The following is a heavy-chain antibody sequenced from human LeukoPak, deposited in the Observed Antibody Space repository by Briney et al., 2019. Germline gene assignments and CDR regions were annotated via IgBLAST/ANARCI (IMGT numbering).Heavy chain of an antibody. J-gene: IGHJ4*02. CDR2: INPNSGGT. V-gene: IGHV1-2*02. CDR1: GYTFTGYY. CDR3: ARDYYDSSGHDY. Sequence: ASVKVSCKASGYTFTGYYMHWVRQAPGQGLEWMGWINPNSGGTNYAQKFRGRVTMTRDTSISTAYMELSRLRSDDTAVYYCARDYYDSSGHDYWGQGTLVTVSS. D-gene: IGHD3-22*01.